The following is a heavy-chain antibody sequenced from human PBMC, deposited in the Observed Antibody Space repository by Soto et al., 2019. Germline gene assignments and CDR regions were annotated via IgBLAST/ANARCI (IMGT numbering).Heavy chain of an antibody. V-gene: IGHV4-30-4*01. D-gene: IGHD2-15*01. Sequence: SETLSLPCTVSGGSISSGDYYWSWIRQPPGKGLEWIGYNYYSGSTYYNPSLKSRVTISVDTSKNQFSLRLSSVTAADTAVYYCAREPARTPQYCSGGSCYSGVNWFDPWGQGTLVTVSS. CDR2: NYYSGST. J-gene: IGHJ5*02. CDR3: AREPARTPQYCSGGSCYSGVNWFDP. CDR1: GGSISSGDYY.